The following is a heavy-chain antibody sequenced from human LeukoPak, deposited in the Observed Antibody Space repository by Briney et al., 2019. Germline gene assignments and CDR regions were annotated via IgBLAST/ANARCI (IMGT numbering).Heavy chain of an antibody. CDR2: IYTSGST. CDR3: ARHTRIAAAGTSFDY. J-gene: IGHJ4*02. V-gene: IGHV4-4*07. CDR1: GGSISSYY. Sequence: PSETLSLTCTVSGGSISSYYWSWIRQPAGRGLEWIGRIYTSGSTNYNPSLKSRVTMSVDTSKNQFSLKLSSVTAADTAVYYCARHTRIAAAGTSFDYWGQGTLVTVSS. D-gene: IGHD6-13*01.